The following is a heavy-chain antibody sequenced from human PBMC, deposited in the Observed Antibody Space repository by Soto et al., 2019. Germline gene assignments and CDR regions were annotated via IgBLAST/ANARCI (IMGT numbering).Heavy chain of an antibody. CDR2: ITASGGAT. V-gene: IGHV3-23*01. D-gene: IGHD3-16*01. J-gene: IGHJ4*02. Sequence: EVQLLESGGGLVQPGGSLRLSCAASGFTFSNYAMSWVRQAPGKGLDWVSTITASGGATWYADSVKGRFTISRDFSKSTRYLQMNNLRAEDTAVYFCAKVMEEYRPLDYWGQGSLVTVSS. CDR3: AKVMEEYRPLDY. CDR1: GFTFSNYA.